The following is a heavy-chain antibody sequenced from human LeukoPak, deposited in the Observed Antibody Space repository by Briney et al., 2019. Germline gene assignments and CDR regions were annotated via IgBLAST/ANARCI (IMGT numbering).Heavy chain of an antibody. D-gene: IGHD1-26*01. CDR3: ARRGSTRSYGYWFDP. CDR1: GFTVSSNY. Sequence: QPGGSLRLSCAASGFTVSSNYMSWVRQAPGKGLERVSVIYSGGSTYYADSVKGRFTISRDNSKNTLYLQMNSLRAEDTAVYYCARRGSTRSYGYWFDPWSQGTLVTVSS. J-gene: IGHJ5*02. V-gene: IGHV3-53*01. CDR2: IYSGGST.